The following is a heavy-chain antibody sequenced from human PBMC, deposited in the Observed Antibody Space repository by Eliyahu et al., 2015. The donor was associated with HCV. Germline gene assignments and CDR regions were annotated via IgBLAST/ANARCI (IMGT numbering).Heavy chain of an antibody. CDR2: ISGSGGST. V-gene: IGHV3-23*01. D-gene: IGHD6-19*01. J-gene: IGHJ4*02. CDR3: ARDPRIAVAGCFDY. CDR1: GFTFSSXA. Sequence: EVQLLXSGGGXVQPGGSLRLSCXASGFTFSSXAMSXVRQAPGXGLEWVSAISGSGGSTYXADSVKGRFTISRDNSKNTLYLQMNSLRAEDTAVYYCARDPRIAVAGCFDYWGQGTLVTVSS.